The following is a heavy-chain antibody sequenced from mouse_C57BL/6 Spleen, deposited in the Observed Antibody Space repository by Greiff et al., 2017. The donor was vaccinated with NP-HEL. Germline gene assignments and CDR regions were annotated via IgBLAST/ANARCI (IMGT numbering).Heavy chain of an antibody. CDR2: IDPENGDT. Sequence: EVQLQQSGAELVRPGASVKLSCTASGFNIKDDYMHWVKQRPEQGLEWIGWIDPENGDTEYASKFQGKATITADTSSNTAYLQLSSLTSEDTAVYYCTTEDNYYYGSSPFAYWGQGTLVTVSA. D-gene: IGHD1-1*01. CDR1: GFNIKDDY. V-gene: IGHV14-4*01. CDR3: TTEDNYYYGSSPFAY. J-gene: IGHJ3*01.